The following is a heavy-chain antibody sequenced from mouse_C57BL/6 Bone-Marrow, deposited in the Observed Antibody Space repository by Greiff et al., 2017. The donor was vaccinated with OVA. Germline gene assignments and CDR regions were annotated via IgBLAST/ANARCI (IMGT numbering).Heavy chain of an antibody. CDR1: GFTFTNYY. CDR3: ARYKGRVAVDYFDY. D-gene: IGHD1-1*01. J-gene: IGHJ2*01. Sequence: EVHLVESGGGLVQPGDSLSLSCAASGFTFTNYYMSWVRQPPGKALEWLAFIRNKPNGSTTEYSASVKGRFTISRDNSQSILYLQMNALGAEGSATYYCARYKGRVAVDYFDYWGQGTALTVSS. V-gene: IGHV7-3*01. CDR2: IRNKPNGSTT.